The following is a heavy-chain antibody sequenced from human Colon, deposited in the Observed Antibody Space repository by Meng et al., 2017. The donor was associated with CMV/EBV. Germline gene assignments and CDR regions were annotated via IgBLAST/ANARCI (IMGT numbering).Heavy chain of an antibody. J-gene: IGHJ6*02. D-gene: IGHD2-2*02. CDR1: GFTFSTYS. CDR3: ARDGGLVVVPAAIGAYYYGMDV. V-gene: IGHV3-21*01. Sequence: GESLKISCAASGFTFSTYSMSWVRQTPGKGLEWVSSISSSGSYISYADSVKGRFTISRDNAKNSLYLQMNSLRAEDTAVYYCARDGGLVVVPAAIGAYYYGMDVWGQGTTVTVSS. CDR2: ISSSGSYI.